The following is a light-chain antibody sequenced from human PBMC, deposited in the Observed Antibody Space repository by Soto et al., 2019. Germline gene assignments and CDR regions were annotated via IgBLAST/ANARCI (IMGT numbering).Light chain of an antibody. J-gene: IGLJ1*01. Sequence: QSALTQPASVSGSPGQSITISCTGTSSDVGNYNLVSWYQHHPGQAPKLIIHEGTKWPSGFANRFSGSKSGNTASLTISGLQTDDEADYYCCSYAESSTYVFGTGTKVTVL. CDR3: CSYAESSTYV. CDR1: SSDVGNYNL. V-gene: IGLV2-23*01. CDR2: EGT.